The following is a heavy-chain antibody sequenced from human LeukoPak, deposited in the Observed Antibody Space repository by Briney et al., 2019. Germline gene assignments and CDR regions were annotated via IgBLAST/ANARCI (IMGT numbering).Heavy chain of an antibody. CDR1: GFTFSSYW. V-gene: IGHV3-74*01. J-gene: IGHJ4*02. D-gene: IGHD4-23*01. CDR3: VRGNDYGGPHY. CDR2: IDRDGSRI. Sequence: GGSLRLSCAVSGFTFSSYWMHWVRQAPGKGLVWVSRIDRDGSRINYADSVKGRFTISRDNGKNTLFLQMNSRRAEDAAVYYCVRGNDYGGPHYWGQGTLVTVSS.